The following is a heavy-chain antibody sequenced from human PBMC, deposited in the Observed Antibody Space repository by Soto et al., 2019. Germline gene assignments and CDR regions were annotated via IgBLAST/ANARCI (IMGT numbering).Heavy chain of an antibody. CDR2: ISTTASTI. CDR1: GFTFSDYY. CDR3: ARDGFYYGSGNNVGNFDY. J-gene: IGHJ4*02. D-gene: IGHD3-10*01. V-gene: IGHV3-11*01. Sequence: GGSLRLSCAASGFTFSDYYMGWIRQAPGKGLEWVSYISTTASTIHYADSVKGRFTISRDNAKNSLYLQMNSLRVEDTAIYYCARDGFYYGSGNNVGNFDYWGQGTLVTVSS.